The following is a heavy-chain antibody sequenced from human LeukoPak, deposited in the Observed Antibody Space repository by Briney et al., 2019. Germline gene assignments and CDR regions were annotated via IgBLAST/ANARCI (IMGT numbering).Heavy chain of an antibody. CDR1: GFTFDQYA. CDR2: INWVSGNI. Sequence: GGSLRLSCAASGFTFDQYAMHWVRQAPGGGLEWVSGINWVSGNIEYADSVKGRFTISRDNSRNSLYLQMSSLRAEDTALYYCAKVKERTAFYARGYFDSWGQGTLVTVSS. V-gene: IGHV3-9*01. D-gene: IGHD2/OR15-2a*01. CDR3: AKVKERTAFYARGYFDS. J-gene: IGHJ4*02.